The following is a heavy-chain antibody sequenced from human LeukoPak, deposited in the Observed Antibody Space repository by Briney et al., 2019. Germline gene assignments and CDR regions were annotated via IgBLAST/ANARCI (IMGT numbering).Heavy chain of an antibody. J-gene: IGHJ4*02. Sequence: GGSLRLSCAASKFTFSNYGMSWVRQAPGKGLEWVSGISGSGCSTYYAYSVKGRFTISRDNSKNTLFLQMNSLRAEDTAVYYCAKDPGTYYYDSSPFYWGQGTLVTVSS. CDR2: ISGSGCST. V-gene: IGHV3-23*01. D-gene: IGHD3-22*01. CDR1: KFTFSNYG. CDR3: AKDPGTYYYDSSPFY.